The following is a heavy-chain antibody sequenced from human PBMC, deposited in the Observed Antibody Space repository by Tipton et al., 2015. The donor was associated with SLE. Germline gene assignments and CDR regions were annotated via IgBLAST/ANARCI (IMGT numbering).Heavy chain of an antibody. CDR2: IYYREGT. Sequence: TLSLTCTVSGGSISSYYWSWIRQPPGKGLEWIGYIYYREGTNYSPSLKCRVTISLDASKNQLSLKLSSVTAADTAVYYCARHHGSGWLYGLDVWGQGTTVTVSS. V-gene: IGHV4-59*08. J-gene: IGHJ6*02. CDR3: ARHHGSGWLYGLDV. D-gene: IGHD6-19*01. CDR1: GGSISSYY.